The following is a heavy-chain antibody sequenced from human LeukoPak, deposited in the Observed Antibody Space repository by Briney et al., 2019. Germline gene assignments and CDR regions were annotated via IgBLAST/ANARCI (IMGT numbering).Heavy chain of an antibody. CDR3: ARGGTTVVNRYSFDY. CDR1: GFTFSSYS. V-gene: IGHV3-48*02. D-gene: IGHD4-23*01. CDR2: ISSSSSTI. Sequence: GGSLRLSCAASGFTFSSYSMNWVRQAPGKGLEWVSYISSSSSTIYYADSVKGRFTISRDNAKNSLYLQMNSLRDEDTAVYYCARGGTTVVNRYSFDYWGLGTLVTVSS. J-gene: IGHJ4*02.